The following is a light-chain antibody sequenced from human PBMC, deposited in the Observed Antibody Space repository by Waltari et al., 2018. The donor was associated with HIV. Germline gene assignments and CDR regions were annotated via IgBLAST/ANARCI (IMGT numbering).Light chain of an antibody. V-gene: IGKV1-NL1*01. Sequence: DIQMTQSPSSLSASVGDRVTITCRASQVISNSLAWYQQRPGKAPKLLVYDASRLESGVPSRISGSGAGTDFTLTITTLQPEDFATYFCQQYYNIPRTFGQGTK. CDR2: DAS. CDR3: QQYYNIPRT. CDR1: QVISNS. J-gene: IGKJ2*01.